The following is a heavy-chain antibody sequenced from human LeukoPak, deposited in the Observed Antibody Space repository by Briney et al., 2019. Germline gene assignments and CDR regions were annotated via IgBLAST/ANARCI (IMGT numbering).Heavy chain of an antibody. CDR2: ISYDGSNK. Sequence: PGGSLRLSCAASGFTFSSYGMHWVRQAPGKGLEWVAVISYDGSNKYYADSVKGRFTISRDNSKNTLYLQMNSLRAEDTAVYHCARPSGWSHYYYYYGMDVWGQGTTVTVSS. CDR1: GFTFSSYG. CDR3: ARPSGWSHYYYYYGMDV. D-gene: IGHD6-19*01. V-gene: IGHV3-30*03. J-gene: IGHJ6*02.